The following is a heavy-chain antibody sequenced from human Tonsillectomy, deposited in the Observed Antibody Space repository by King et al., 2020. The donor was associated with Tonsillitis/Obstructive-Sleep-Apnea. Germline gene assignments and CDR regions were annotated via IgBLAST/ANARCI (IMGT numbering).Heavy chain of an antibody. D-gene: IGHD2-21*01. CDR1: GYSHSFSTHW. V-gene: IGHV5-51*01. CDR3: ARHGDDYKPPDH. J-gene: IGHJ4*02. Sequence: VQLVESGAEVKKPGESLKISCKGSGYSHSFSTHWIGWVRQMPGKGLEWMGIIYPGDSDTRYSPSFKGQVTISADKSISTAYLQWSSLKASDTAMYYCARHGDDYKPPDHWGQGTLVTVSS. CDR2: IYPGDSDT.